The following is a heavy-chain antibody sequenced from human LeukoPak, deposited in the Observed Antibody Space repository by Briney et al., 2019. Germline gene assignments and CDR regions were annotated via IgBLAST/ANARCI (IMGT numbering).Heavy chain of an antibody. CDR1: GFTFSSYA. CDR2: ISGSGGST. CDR3: AKDHRETYYYDSSGSSPPSS. Sequence: QPGGSLRLSCAASGFTFSSYAMSWVRQAPGKGLEWVSAISGSGGSTYYADSVKGRFTISRDNSKSTLYLQMNSLRAEDTAVYYCAKDHRETYYYDSSGSSPPSSWGQGTLVTVSS. D-gene: IGHD3-22*01. V-gene: IGHV3-23*01. J-gene: IGHJ5*02.